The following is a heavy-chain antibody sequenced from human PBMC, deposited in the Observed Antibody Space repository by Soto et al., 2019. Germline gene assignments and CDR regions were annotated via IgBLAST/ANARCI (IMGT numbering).Heavy chain of an antibody. J-gene: IGHJ4*02. Sequence: GGSLRLSCAASGFTFSSYAMHWVRQAPGKGLEWVAVISYDGSNKYYADSVKGRFTISRDNSKNTLYLQMNSLRAEDTAVYYCARDPYSEGPLYSSGWYKSGLFDYWGQGTLVTVSS. D-gene: IGHD6-19*01. CDR2: ISYDGSNK. CDR3: ARDPYSEGPLYSSGWYKSGLFDY. V-gene: IGHV3-30-3*01. CDR1: GFTFSSYA.